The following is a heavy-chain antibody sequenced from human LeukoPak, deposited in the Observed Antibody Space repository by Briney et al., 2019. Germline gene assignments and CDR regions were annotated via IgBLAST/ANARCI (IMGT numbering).Heavy chain of an antibody. CDR2: INWNGGSA. CDR1: GFTFDDYG. Sequence: GGSLRLSCAASGFTFDDYGMSWVRQAPGKGLEWVSGINWNGGSAGYADSVKGRFTISRDNAKNSLYLQMNSLRAEDTAFYYCATGDSSGYQLFDYWGQGTLVTVSS. J-gene: IGHJ4*02. CDR3: ATGDSSGYQLFDY. V-gene: IGHV3-20*04. D-gene: IGHD3-22*01.